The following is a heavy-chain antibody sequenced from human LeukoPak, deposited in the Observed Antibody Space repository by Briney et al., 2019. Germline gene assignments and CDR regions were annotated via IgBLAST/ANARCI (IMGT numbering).Heavy chain of an antibody. J-gene: IGHJ4*02. CDR1: GFTFSSYA. V-gene: IGHV3-23*01. Sequence: GGSLRLSCAASGFTFSSYAMSWVRQAPGKGPEWVSAISGSGGSTYYADSVKGRFTISRDNSKNTLYLQMNSLRAEDTAVYYCAKDIILYDSSGYWPFDYWGQGTLVTVSS. CDR3: AKDIILYDSSGYWPFDY. CDR2: ISGSGGST. D-gene: IGHD3-22*01.